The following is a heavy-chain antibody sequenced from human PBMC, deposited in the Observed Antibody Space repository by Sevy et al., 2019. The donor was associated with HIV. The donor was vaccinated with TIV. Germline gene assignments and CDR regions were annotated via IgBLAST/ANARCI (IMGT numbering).Heavy chain of an antibody. CDR3: ARREDNWFDP. CDR2: IYYTGST. V-gene: IGHV4-59*01. CDR1: NGSISDYY. D-gene: IGHD1-26*01. Sequence: SETLSLTCTVSNGSISDYYWCWIRQPPGKGLEWIGYIYYTGSTNYNPPLKSRVTISIDTSKSQFSLKLSSVTAADTAVYFCARREDNWFDPWGQGTLVTVSS. J-gene: IGHJ5*02.